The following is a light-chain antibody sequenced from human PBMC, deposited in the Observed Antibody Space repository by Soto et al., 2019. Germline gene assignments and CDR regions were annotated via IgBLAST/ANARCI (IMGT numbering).Light chain of an antibody. Sequence: DIQMTQSPSSLSASVGDRVTITCRASQTISTYLNWYHQKPGKAPDPLIYAASSLQSGVPSRFSGGGSGTNFSPTITSLQPEDIATYYCQQYENLPLTFGGGTKVDIK. J-gene: IGKJ4*01. V-gene: IGKV1-39*01. CDR2: AAS. CDR3: QQYENLPLT. CDR1: QTISTY.